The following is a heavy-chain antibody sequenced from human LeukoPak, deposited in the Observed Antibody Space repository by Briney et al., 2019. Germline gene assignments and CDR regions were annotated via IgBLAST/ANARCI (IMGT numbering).Heavy chain of an antibody. D-gene: IGHD3-10*01. CDR2: ISSSTTTI. Sequence: GGSLRLSCTASGFTFSTYNMNWVRQAPGKGLEWVSYISSSTTTISYADSVKGRFTISRDNAKNSLYLQMNSLRADDTAVYLCANFYYYGSGTYEGAWGQGTLVTVSS. J-gene: IGHJ5*02. CDR3: ANFYYYGSGTYEGA. V-gene: IGHV3-48*04. CDR1: GFTFSTYN.